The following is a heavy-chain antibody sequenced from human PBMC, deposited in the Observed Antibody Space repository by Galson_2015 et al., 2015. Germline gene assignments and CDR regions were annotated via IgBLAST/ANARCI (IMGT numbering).Heavy chain of an antibody. CDR2: IWYDGSNK. Sequence: SLRLSCAASGFTFSSYGMHWVPQAPGKGLEWVAVIWYDGSNKYYADSVKGRLTISRDNSKNTLYLQMNSLRAEDTAVYYCARETTSVDPSTGAFDIWGQGTMVTVSS. CDR1: GFTFSSYG. V-gene: IGHV3-33*01. CDR3: ARETTSVDPSTGAFDI. J-gene: IGHJ3*02. D-gene: IGHD5/OR15-5a*01.